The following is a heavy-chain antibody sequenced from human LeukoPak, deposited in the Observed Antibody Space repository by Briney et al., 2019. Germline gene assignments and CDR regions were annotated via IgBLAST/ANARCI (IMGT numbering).Heavy chain of an antibody. CDR2: INPNSGGT. V-gene: IGHV1-2*02. CDR1: GYTFTSYG. Sequence: ASVKVSCKASGYTFTSYGISWVRQAPGQGLEWMGWINPNSGGTNYAQKFQGRVTMTRDTSISTAYMELSRLRSDDTAVYYCARDLEDYYGSGIDYWGQGTLVTVSS. CDR3: ARDLEDYYGSGIDY. J-gene: IGHJ4*02. D-gene: IGHD3-10*01.